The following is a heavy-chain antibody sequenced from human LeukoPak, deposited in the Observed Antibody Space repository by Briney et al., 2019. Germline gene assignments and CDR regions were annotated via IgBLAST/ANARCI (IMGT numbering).Heavy chain of an antibody. V-gene: IGHV4-30-2*01. J-gene: IGHJ5*02. CDR3: ARVSRAVRKIWFEP. CDR2: IYHSGRT. D-gene: IGHD4-17*01. Sequence: SETLSLTCAVSGGSISSGGYSWSWIRQPPGKGLEWIGYIYHSGRTYYNPSLKSRVTISVDRSKNQFSLKLSSVTAADTAVYYCARVSRAVRKIWFEPCGQGTLVTVSS. CDR1: GGSISSGGYS.